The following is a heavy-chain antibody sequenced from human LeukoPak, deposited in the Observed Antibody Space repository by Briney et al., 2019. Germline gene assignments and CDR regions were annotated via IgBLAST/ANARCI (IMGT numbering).Heavy chain of an antibody. D-gene: IGHD2-2*01. Sequence: GASVKVSCKASGGTFSSYAISWVRQAPGQGLEWMGGIIPIFGTANYAQKFQGRVTITADESTSTAYMELSSLRSEDTAVYYCARGTVDQLLKRKFYYFDYWGQGTLVTVSS. CDR3: ARGTVDQLLKRKFYYFDY. V-gene: IGHV1-69*13. J-gene: IGHJ4*02. CDR2: IIPIFGTA. CDR1: GGTFSSYA.